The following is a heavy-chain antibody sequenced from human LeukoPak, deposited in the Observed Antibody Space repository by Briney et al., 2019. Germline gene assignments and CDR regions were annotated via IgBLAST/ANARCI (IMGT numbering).Heavy chain of an antibody. CDR2: ISGSGSST. CDR1: GFTFSSYA. Sequence: PGGSLRLSCAASGFTFSSYAMGWACQAPGKGLEWVSAISGSGSSTYSADSVKGRFTISRDNSKNTLYLQMNSLRGEDTAVYYCAKAVAAGGYHFYGMDVWGQGTTVTVSS. J-gene: IGHJ6*02. D-gene: IGHD6-13*01. V-gene: IGHV3-23*01. CDR3: AKAVAAGGYHFYGMDV.